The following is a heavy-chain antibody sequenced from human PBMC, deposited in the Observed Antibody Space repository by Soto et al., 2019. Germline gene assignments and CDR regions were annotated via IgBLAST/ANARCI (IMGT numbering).Heavy chain of an antibody. D-gene: IGHD2-21*02. V-gene: IGHV3-30-3*01. Sequence: QVQLVESGGGVVQPGRSLRLSCAASGFTFSSYAMHWVRQAPGKGLEWVAVISYDGSNKYYADSVKGRFTISRDNSKNTLYLQMNSLRAEDTAVYYCARAGVGSSVTPLFYLWGRGTLVTGSS. J-gene: IGHJ2*01. CDR2: ISYDGSNK. CDR1: GFTFSSYA. CDR3: ARAGVGSSVTPLFYL.